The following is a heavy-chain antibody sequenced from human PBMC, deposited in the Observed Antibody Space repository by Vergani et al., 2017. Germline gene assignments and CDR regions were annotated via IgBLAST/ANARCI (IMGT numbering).Heavy chain of an antibody. V-gene: IGHV1-2*02. CDR3: ARGVWNCSGGSCYFWFDP. CDR2: INTNSGGT. CDR1: GYTFTGYY. J-gene: IGHJ5*02. D-gene: IGHD2-15*01. Sequence: QVQLVQSGAEVKKPGASVKVSCKASGYTFTGYYMHWARQAPGQGLEWMGWINTNSGGTNYAQKFQGRVTMTRETSISTAYMELSRLRSDDTAVYYCARGVWNCSGGSCYFWFDPWGQGTLVTVSS.